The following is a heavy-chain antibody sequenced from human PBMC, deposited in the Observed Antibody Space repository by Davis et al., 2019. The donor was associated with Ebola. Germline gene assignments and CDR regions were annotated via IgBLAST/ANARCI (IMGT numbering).Heavy chain of an antibody. D-gene: IGHD1-26*01. CDR2: ISTNGETT. CDR1: GFTFSSYA. CDR3: VKDTSNIWFDI. J-gene: IGHJ3*02. Sequence: GESLKISCSASGFTFSSYAMHWVRQAPGKGLESVSRISTNGETTYYAESVKGRFTISRDNSKDTLYLQMRSLRTEDTAVYYCVKDTSNIWFDIWGQGTMVTVSS. V-gene: IGHV3-64D*06.